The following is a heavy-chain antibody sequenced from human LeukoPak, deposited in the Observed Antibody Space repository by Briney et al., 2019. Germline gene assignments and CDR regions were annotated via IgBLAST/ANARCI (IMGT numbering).Heavy chain of an antibody. D-gene: IGHD6-19*01. J-gene: IGHJ3*02. V-gene: IGHV4-34*01. Sequence: SETLSLTCAVYGGSFSGYYWSWIRQPPGKGLEWIGEINHSGSTNYNTSLKSRVTITVATTKKHYMLKLTYVTAAEAADYYFARPHSSGWYGVYDIWGHGKMCTVSS. CDR1: GGSFSGYY. CDR3: ARPHSSGWYGVYDI. CDR2: INHSGST.